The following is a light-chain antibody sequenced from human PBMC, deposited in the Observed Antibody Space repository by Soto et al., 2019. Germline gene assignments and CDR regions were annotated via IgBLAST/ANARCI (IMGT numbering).Light chain of an antibody. CDR2: GAS. J-gene: IGKJ1*01. CDR3: QHYNNWPPWT. Sequence: EIVMTQSPAPLSVSQGERATLSCRASQSVSIDLAWYQQKPGQAPRLLIYGASTRATGIPARFSGSGSGTEFTLTISSLQSEDSAVYYCQHYNNWPPWTFGQGTKVEIK. CDR1: QSVSID. V-gene: IGKV3-15*01.